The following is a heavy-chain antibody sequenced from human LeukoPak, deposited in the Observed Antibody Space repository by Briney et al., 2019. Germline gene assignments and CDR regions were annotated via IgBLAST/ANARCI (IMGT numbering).Heavy chain of an antibody. D-gene: IGHD3-22*01. CDR2: IIPIFGTA. J-gene: IGHJ4*02. Sequence: RWAAVKVSCKASGGTFSSYAISWVRQAPGQGLEWMGGIIPIFGTANYAQKFQGRVTITADKSTSTAYMELSSLRSEDTAVYYCARGKDSSGYYDDYWGQGTLVTVSS. V-gene: IGHV1-69*06. CDR1: GGTFSSYA. CDR3: ARGKDSSGYYDDY.